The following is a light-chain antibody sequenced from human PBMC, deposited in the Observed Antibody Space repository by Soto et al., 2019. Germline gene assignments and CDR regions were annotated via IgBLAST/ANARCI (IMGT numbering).Light chain of an antibody. CDR1: SSNIGSNY. J-gene: IGLJ2*01. V-gene: IGLV1-47*01. Sequence: QSVLTQPPSASGTPGQRVSISCSGSSSNIGSNYVYWYRQFPGTAPKLLIQRNNQRPSGVPARFSGSKSGTSASLAISGLRSEDEAAYYCGGWDDSLSGPVFGGGTKLTVL. CDR2: RNN. CDR3: GGWDDSLSGPV.